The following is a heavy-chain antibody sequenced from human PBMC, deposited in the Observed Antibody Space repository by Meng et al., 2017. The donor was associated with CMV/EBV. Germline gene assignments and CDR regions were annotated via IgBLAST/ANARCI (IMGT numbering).Heavy chain of an antibody. CDR2: IRYDGGKK. Sequence: GESLKISCAASGLTLSSYGIHWVRQAPGKGLEWVAFIRYDGGKKEYVDSVKGRFTISRDNAKNSLYLQMNSLRAEDTAVYYCARRYLRDIVVVTHYYYGMDVWGQGTTVTVSS. J-gene: IGHJ6*02. D-gene: IGHD2-2*01. CDR3: ARRYLRDIVVVTHYYYGMDV. CDR1: GLTLSSYG. V-gene: IGHV3-30*02.